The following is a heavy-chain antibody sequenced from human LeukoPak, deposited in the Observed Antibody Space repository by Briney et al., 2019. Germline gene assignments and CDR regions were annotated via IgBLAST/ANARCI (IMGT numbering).Heavy chain of an antibody. V-gene: IGHV3-64*01. Sequence: GGSLRLSCAASEFTFSSYAMHWVRQAPEKGLESVSAISSNGGSAYYANSVKGRFTVSRDNSKSTLYLQMGSLRAEDMAVYYCAREISRAFDIWGQGTMVTVSS. CDR1: EFTFSSYA. J-gene: IGHJ3*02. CDR2: ISSNGGSA. CDR3: AREISRAFDI. D-gene: IGHD2/OR15-2a*01.